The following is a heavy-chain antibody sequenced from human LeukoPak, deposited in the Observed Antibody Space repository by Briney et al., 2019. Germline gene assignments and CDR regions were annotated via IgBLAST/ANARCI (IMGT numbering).Heavy chain of an antibody. D-gene: IGHD3-9*01. CDR1: GGSFSGYY. CDR3: ARHPIRYFDWKLDY. V-gene: IGHV4-34*01. Sequence: SETLSLICAVYGGSFSGYYWSWIRQPPGKGLEWIGEINHSGSTNYNPSLKSRVTISVDTSKNQFSLKLSSVTAADTAVYYCARHPIRYFDWKLDYWGQGTLVTVSS. CDR2: INHSGST. J-gene: IGHJ4*02.